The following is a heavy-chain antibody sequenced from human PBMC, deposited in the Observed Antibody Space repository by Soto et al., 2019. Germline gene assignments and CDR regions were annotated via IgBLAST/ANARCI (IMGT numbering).Heavy chain of an antibody. CDR3: ARAHYYDSSGLRRNKMNDAFDI. Sequence: ASVKVSCKASGYTFTSYGISWVRQAPGQGLEWMGWISAYNGNTNYAQKLQGRVTMTTDTSTSTAYMELRSLRSDDTAVYYCARAHYYDSSGLRRNKMNDAFDIWGQGTMVTVSS. V-gene: IGHV1-18*04. CDR1: GYTFTSYG. J-gene: IGHJ3*02. CDR2: ISAYNGNT. D-gene: IGHD3-22*01.